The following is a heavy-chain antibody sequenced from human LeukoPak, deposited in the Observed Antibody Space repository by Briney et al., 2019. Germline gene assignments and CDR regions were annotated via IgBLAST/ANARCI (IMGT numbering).Heavy chain of an antibody. CDR1: GGTFSSYA. CDR3: ARGPSHYGDYNYFDY. CDR2: IIPIFGTA. Sequence: SAKASCKASGGTFSSYAINWVRQAPGQGLEWMGGIIPIFGTANSAKKFQGRVTITADESTSTAYMELSSLRSEDTAVYYCARGPSHYGDYNYFDYWGQGTLVTVSS. J-gene: IGHJ4*02. V-gene: IGHV1-69*13. D-gene: IGHD4-17*01.